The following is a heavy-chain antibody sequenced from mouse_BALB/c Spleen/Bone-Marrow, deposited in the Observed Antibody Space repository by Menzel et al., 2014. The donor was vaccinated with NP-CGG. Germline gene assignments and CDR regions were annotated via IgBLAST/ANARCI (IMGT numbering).Heavy chain of an antibody. CDR3: ARDAMDY. Sequence: QVQLQQSGAELVRPGVSVKISCKGSGYTFTDYAMHWVKQSHAKSLEWIGVISTYYGDASYNQKFKGKAAMTVDKSSSTAYMELARLTSEDSAIYYCARDAMDYWGQGTSVTVSS. V-gene: IGHV1S137*01. CDR1: GYTFTDYA. J-gene: IGHJ4*01. CDR2: ISTYYGDA.